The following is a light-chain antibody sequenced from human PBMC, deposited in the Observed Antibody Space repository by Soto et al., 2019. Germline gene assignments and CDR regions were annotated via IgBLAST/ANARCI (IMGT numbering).Light chain of an antibody. CDR3: QQSYNSPPIT. V-gene: IGKV1-39*01. CDR1: QNIFSS. CDR2: AAS. J-gene: IGKJ5*01. Sequence: DIQMTQAPSSLSASLGYRVTITCRAGQNIFSSLNWYQQKPAKAPKLLIYAASSLQSGVPSRFSGSGSGTDFTLTITSLQPEDFATYYCQQSYNSPPITFGQGTRLEIK.